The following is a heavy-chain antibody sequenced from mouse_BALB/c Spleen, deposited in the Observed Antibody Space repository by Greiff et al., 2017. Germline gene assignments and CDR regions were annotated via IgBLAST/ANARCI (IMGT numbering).Heavy chain of an antibody. CDR2: IWSGGST. D-gene: IGHD4-1*01. Sequence: VQGVESGPGLVQPSQSLSITCTVSGFSLTSYGVHWVRQSPGKGLEWLGVIWSGGSTDYNAAFISRLSISKDNSKSQVFFKMNSLQANDTAIYYCARCWDVYAMDYWGQGTSVTVSS. V-gene: IGHV2-2*02. CDR3: ARCWDVYAMDY. J-gene: IGHJ4*01. CDR1: GFSLTSYG.